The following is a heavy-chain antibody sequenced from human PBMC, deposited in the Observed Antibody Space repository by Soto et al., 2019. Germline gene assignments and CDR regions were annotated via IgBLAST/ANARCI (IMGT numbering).Heavy chain of an antibody. V-gene: IGHV1-2*02. D-gene: IGHD6-13*01. J-gene: IGHJ4*02. CDR2: FYPNSGGT. CDR1: GYTFTDYY. CDR3: TRDGALPTYSSTQYQHY. Sequence: ASVKVSCKASGYTFTDYYMHWVRQVPGQGLEWMGWFYPNSGGTSYAQKFQGRVTMTRDTSISTAYMELSGLRTGDTAVYYSTRDGALPTYSSTQYQHYWVQEPLVTLP.